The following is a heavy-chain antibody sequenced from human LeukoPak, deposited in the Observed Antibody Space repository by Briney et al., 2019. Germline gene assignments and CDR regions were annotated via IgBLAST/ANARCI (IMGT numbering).Heavy chain of an antibody. CDR2: INPNSGGT. J-gene: IGHJ4*02. CDR1: GYTFTGYY. Sequence: ASVKVSCKASGYTFTGYYMHWVRQAPGQGLEWMGWINPNSGGTNYAQKFQGRVTMITDTSISTAHMELSRLRSDDTTVYYCAVGERGYGGYDDHLDYWGQGTLVTVSS. CDR3: AVGERGYGGYDDHLDY. D-gene: IGHD5-12*01. V-gene: IGHV1-2*02.